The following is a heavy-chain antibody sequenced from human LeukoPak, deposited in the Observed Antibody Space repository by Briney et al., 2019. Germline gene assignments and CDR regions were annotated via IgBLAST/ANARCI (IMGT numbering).Heavy chain of an antibody. J-gene: IGHJ4*02. V-gene: IGHV4-59*01. D-gene: IGHD1-1*01. Sequence: SETLSLTCTVSGGSIGSYYWRWIRQPPGKGLEWIGYIYYSGSTNYNPYLKSRVTISVDTSKNQFSLKLSSVTAADTAVYYCARGNMPGTTSYFDYWGQGTLVTVSS. CDR3: ARGNMPGTTSYFDY. CDR2: IYYSGST. CDR1: GGSIGSYY.